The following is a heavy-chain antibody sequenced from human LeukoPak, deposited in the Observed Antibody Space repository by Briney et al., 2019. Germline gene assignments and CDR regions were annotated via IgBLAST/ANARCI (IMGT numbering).Heavy chain of an antibody. CDR2: INHSGST. Sequence: SETLSLTCAVYGGSFSGYYWSWIRQPPGKGLEWIGEINHSGSTNYNPSLKSRVTISVDTSKNQFSLKLSSVTAADTAVYYCAREGQYYYGSGSYSRHRIFDYWGQGTLVTVSS. CDR1: GGSFSGYY. V-gene: IGHV4-34*01. J-gene: IGHJ4*02. CDR3: AREGQYYYGSGSYSRHRIFDY. D-gene: IGHD3-10*01.